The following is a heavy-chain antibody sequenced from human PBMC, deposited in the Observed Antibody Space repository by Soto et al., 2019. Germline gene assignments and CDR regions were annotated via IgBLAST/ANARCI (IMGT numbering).Heavy chain of an antibody. CDR1: GYTFTSFG. Sequence: QVQLVQSVADVKKPGASVKVSCKAAGYTFTSFGINWVRQAPGQGLEWMGWISGYNGNTKYAQNLQDRVTMTRDTSTSTAYMELRSLRSDDTAVYYCARPKDLYYYAMDVWGQGTTVTVSS. CDR3: ARPKDLYYYAMDV. J-gene: IGHJ6*02. CDR2: ISGYNGNT. V-gene: IGHV1-18*01.